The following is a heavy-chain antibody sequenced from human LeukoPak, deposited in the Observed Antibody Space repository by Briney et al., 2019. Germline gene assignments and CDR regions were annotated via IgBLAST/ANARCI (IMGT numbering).Heavy chain of an antibody. CDR2: IGGRDDRT. CDR1: GFTFTGHT. Sequence: PGGSLRLSCAASGFTFTGHTMTWLRQAPGKGLEWVSLIGGRDDRTYYADSVKGRFTISRDNSKNILYLQMNSLRAEDTAVYYYAKDPNPFYDFWSGYKWGQGTLVTVSS. V-gene: IGHV3-23*01. CDR3: AKDPNPFYDFWSGYK. J-gene: IGHJ4*02. D-gene: IGHD3-3*01.